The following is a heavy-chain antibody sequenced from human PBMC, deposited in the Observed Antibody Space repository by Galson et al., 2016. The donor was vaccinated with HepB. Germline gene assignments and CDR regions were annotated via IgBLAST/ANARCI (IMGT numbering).Heavy chain of an antibody. CDR3: ACFGDWDYYGMDV. Sequence: SLRLSCAASGFSFSGYSMNWVRQAPGKGLEWLSHITSSSGSIYYADSVKGRFTISRDNAKNSLFLQMNSLRAEDTAVDYCACFGDWDYYGMDVWGKGTTVIVSS. CDR2: ITSSSGSI. J-gene: IGHJ6*04. V-gene: IGHV3-48*01. CDR1: GFSFSGYS. D-gene: IGHD3-16*01.